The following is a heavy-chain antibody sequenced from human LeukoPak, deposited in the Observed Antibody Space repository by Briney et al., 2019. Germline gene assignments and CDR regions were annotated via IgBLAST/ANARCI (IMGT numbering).Heavy chain of an antibody. CDR3: ARRHYGSRGYIQYYFDY. CDR1: GGSISSGSYY. D-gene: IGHD3-22*01. CDR2: IYYSGST. Sequence: PSQTLSLTCTVSGGSISSGSYYWSWIRQPPGKGLEWIGSIYYSGSTYYNPSLKSRVTISVDTSKNQFSLKLSSVTAADTAVYSCARRHYGSRGYIQYYFDYWGQGTLVTVSS. J-gene: IGHJ4*02. V-gene: IGHV4-39*07.